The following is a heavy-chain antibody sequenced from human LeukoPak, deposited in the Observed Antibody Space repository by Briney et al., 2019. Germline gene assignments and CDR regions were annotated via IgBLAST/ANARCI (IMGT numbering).Heavy chain of an antibody. CDR2: ISGSGGST. CDR3: AKIVVPAAIPEYFQH. Sequence: GGSLRHSCAASGFTFSSYAMSWVRQAPGKGLEWVSAISGSGGSTYYADSVKGRFTISRDNSKNTLYLQMNSLRAEDTAVYYCAKIVVPAAIPEYFQHWGQGTLVTVSS. D-gene: IGHD2-2*02. V-gene: IGHV3-23*01. J-gene: IGHJ1*01. CDR1: GFTFSSYA.